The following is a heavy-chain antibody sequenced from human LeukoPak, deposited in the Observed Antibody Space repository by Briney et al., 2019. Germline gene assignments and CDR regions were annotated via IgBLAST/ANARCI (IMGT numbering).Heavy chain of an antibody. Sequence: GGSLRLSCAASGFSFSKSWMTWVRQAPGKGLEWVANIAAIRNNKYSVDSVRGRFTISRDNAKNSLYLQMNNLRAEDTAMCFCARDVSRASLDFWGQGALVTVS. CDR1: GFSFSKSW. D-gene: IGHD2/OR15-2a*01. J-gene: IGHJ4*02. CDR3: ARDVSRASLDF. V-gene: IGHV3-7*04. CDR2: IAAIRNNK.